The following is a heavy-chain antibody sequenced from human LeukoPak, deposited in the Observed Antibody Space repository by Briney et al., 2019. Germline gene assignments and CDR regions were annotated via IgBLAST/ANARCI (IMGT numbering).Heavy chain of an antibody. CDR1: GFTFSGYA. Sequence: GGSLRLSCAASGFTFSGYAMSWVRQAPGKGLEWVSAISGSGGSTYYADSVKGRFTISRDNSKNTLYLQMNRLRAEDTAVYYCAKDGRYYDSTTPDWGQGTLVTVSS. J-gene: IGHJ4*02. CDR2: ISGSGGST. D-gene: IGHD3-22*01. V-gene: IGHV3-23*01. CDR3: AKDGRYYDSTTPD.